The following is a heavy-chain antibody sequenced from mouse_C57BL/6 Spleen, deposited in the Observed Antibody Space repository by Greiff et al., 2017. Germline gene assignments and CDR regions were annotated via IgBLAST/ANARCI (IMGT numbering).Heavy chain of an antibody. CDR1: GFTFSDYY. J-gene: IGHJ4*01. CDR3: ARHANWDSAMDY. V-gene: IGHV5-12*01. CDR2: ISNGGGST. D-gene: IGHD4-1*01. Sequence: DVKLVESGGGLVQPGGSLKLSCAASGFTFSDYYMYWVRQTPEKRLEWVAYISNGGGSTYYPDTVKGRFTISRDNAKNTLYLQMSRLKSEDTAMYYCARHANWDSAMDYWGQGTSVTVSS.